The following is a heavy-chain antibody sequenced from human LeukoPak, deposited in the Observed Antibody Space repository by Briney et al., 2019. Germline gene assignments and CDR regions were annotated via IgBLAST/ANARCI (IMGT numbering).Heavy chain of an antibody. V-gene: IGHV4-38-2*02. CDR2: IYYSGSP. CDR1: GYSISNAYY. J-gene: IGHJ4*02. CDR3: ARKGITMIVN. D-gene: IGHD3-22*01. Sequence: SETLSLTCSVSGYSISNAYYWGWIRQPPGKGLEWIGSIYYSGSPYYNPSLKSRVTISVDTSKNQFSLKLSSVTAADTAVYYCARKGITMIVNWGQGTLVTVSS.